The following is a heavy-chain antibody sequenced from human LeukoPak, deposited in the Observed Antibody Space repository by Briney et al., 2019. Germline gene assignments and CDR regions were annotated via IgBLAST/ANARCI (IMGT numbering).Heavy chain of an antibody. V-gene: IGHV5-51*01. J-gene: IGHJ6*02. CDR1: GYTFTSYW. Sequence: GESLQISCKGSGYTFTSYWIGWVRQMPGKGLEWMGIIYPGDSDTRYSPSFQGQVTISADKSISTAYLQWSSLKASDTAMYYCARHEAGDTAMVKLAVSPRGYYYYYGMDVWGQGTTVTVSS. CDR2: IYPGDSDT. D-gene: IGHD5-18*01. CDR3: ARHEAGDTAMVKLAVSPRGYYYYYGMDV.